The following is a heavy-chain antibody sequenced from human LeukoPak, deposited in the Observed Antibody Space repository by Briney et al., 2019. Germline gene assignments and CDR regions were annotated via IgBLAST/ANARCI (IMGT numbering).Heavy chain of an antibody. CDR2: MNPSGST. CDR1: GGSFSGYY. D-gene: IGHD3-22*01. CDR3: ARGRQDVTVIVVVMTAVSYYLDV. Sequence: KASETLSLTRAVYGGSFSGYYWTWIRQTPEKGLEWIGEMNPSGSTNYNPSLKSRVTISVDTSKNQFSLELSSVTAADTAVYYCARGRQDVTVIVVVMTAVSYYLDVWGKGTTVTVS. J-gene: IGHJ6*03. V-gene: IGHV4-34*01.